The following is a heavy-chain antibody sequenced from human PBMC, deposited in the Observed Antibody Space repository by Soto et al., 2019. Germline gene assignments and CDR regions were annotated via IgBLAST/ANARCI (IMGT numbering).Heavy chain of an antibody. V-gene: IGHV4-30-4*01. J-gene: IGHJ5*02. CDR2: IYYSGST. CDR3: ARGPSYDSSGYYYGGGWFDP. CDR1: GGSISSGDYY. Sequence: SETLSLTCSVSGGSISSGDYYWSWIRQPPGKGLEWIGYIYYSGSTYYNPSLKSRVTMSVDTSKNQFSLKLSSVTAADTAVYYCARGPSYDSSGYYYGGGWFDPWGQGTLVTVSS. D-gene: IGHD3-22*01.